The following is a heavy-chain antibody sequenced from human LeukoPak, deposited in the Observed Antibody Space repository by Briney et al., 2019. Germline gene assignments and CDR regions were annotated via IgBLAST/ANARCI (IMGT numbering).Heavy chain of an antibody. D-gene: IGHD6-13*01. V-gene: IGHV4-59*01. Sequence: SETLSLTCTVSGGSISSYYWSWIRQPPGKGLEWIGYIYYSGSTNYNPSLKSRVTISVDTSKNQFSLKLSSVTAADTAVYYCARGRIAAAGKAAFDIWGQGTMVTVSS. J-gene: IGHJ3*02. CDR2: IYYSGST. CDR3: ARGRIAAAGKAAFDI. CDR1: GGSISSYY.